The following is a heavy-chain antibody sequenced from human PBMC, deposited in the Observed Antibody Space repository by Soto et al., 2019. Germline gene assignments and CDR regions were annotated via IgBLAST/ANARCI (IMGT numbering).Heavy chain of an antibody. V-gene: IGHV4-34*01. Sequence: TLSLTCAVYGESFSGYYWLWSRQPSGKGPESIREINHSGSNNHNPSLKSRVTISIDAPKNQFSLNLSSVTAADTADTAVYYCARGSGLRLQMAPLHYYYGMDVWGQGTTVTVSS. J-gene: IGHJ6*02. CDR3: ARGSGLRLQMAPLHYYYGMDV. D-gene: IGHD3-10*01. CDR1: GESFSGYY. CDR2: INHSGSN.